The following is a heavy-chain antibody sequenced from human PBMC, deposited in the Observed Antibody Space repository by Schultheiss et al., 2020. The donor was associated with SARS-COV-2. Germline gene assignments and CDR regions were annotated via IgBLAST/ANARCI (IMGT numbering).Heavy chain of an antibody. CDR3: AREIETSTSSDSSGNDVFDL. CDR1: GYSISSGYY. Sequence: SETLSLTCAVSGYSISSGYYWSWIRQHPAEGLEWIGYIFYTGSTYYNPSLKSRVTISLDTSKNQFSLKLSSVTAADTAVYYCAREIETSTSSDSSGNDVFDLWGRGTMVTVSS. CDR2: IFYTGST. D-gene: IGHD3-22*01. V-gene: IGHV4-31*11. J-gene: IGHJ3*01.